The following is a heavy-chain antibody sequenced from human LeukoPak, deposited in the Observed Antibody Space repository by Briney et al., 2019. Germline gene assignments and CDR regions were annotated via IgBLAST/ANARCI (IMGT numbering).Heavy chain of an antibody. CDR1: GYTFTSYG. CDR3: ARDGGDGYNPYYFDY. V-gene: IGHV1-18*01. CDR2: ISAYNGNT. J-gene: IGHJ4*02. D-gene: IGHD5-24*01. Sequence: ASVKVSCKASGYTFTSYGISWVRQAPGQGLEWMGWISAYNGNTNYAQKLQGRVTMTTDTSTSTAYMELRSLRSEDTAVYYCARDGGDGYNPYYFDYWGQGTLVTVSS.